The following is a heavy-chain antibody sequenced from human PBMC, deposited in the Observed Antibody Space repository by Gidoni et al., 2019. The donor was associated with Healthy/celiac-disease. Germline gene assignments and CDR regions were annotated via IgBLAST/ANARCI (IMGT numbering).Heavy chain of an antibody. CDR2: IYYSGST. J-gene: IGHJ4*02. CDR3: ARLAPYYYDSSGYYYLDY. CDR1: GGSISSSSYY. Sequence: QLQLQESGPGLVKPSETLSLTCTVPGGSISSSSYYWGWIRQPPGKGLEWIGSIYYSGSTYYNPSLKSRVTISVDTSKNQFSLKLSSVTAADTAVYYCARLAPYYYDSSGYYYLDYWGQGTLVTVSS. D-gene: IGHD3-22*01. V-gene: IGHV4-39*01.